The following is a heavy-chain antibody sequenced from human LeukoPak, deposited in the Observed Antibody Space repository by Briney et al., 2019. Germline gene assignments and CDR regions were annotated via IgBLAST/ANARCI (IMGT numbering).Heavy chain of an antibody. D-gene: IGHD3-22*01. Sequence: PSETLSLTCTVSGGSISTSLYHWGRIRQPPGKGLEWIGSIYYSGTTYYNPSLRSRVTISIDTSKNQFSLKLRSVTAADTAVYYCARLDYYDSKYYFDYWGQGTLVTVSS. V-gene: IGHV4-39*01. CDR3: ARLDYYDSKYYFDY. CDR2: IYYSGTT. CDR1: GGSISTSLYH. J-gene: IGHJ4*02.